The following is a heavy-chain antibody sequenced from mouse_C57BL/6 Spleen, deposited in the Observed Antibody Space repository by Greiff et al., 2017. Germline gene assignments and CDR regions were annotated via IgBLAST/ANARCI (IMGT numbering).Heavy chain of an antibody. J-gene: IGHJ2*01. V-gene: IGHV1-26*01. CDR2: INPNNGGT. CDR1: GYTFTDYY. Sequence: VQLQQSGPELVKPGASVKISCKASGYTFTDYYMNWVKQSHGKSLEWIGDINPNNGGTSYNQKFKGKATLTVDKSSSTAYMELRSLTSEDSAVYYCARGVYYYGSSYYFDYWGQGTTLTVSS. CDR3: ARGVYYYGSSYYFDY. D-gene: IGHD1-1*01.